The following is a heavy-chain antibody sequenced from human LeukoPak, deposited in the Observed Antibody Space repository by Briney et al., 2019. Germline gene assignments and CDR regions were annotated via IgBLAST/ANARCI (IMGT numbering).Heavy chain of an antibody. J-gene: IGHJ4*02. CDR3: ARLEEDYCGSGSYYRTSYYFDY. CDR2: IYYSGST. V-gene: IGHV4-59*08. Sequence: PSETLSPTCTVSGGSISSYYWSWIRQPPGKGLEWIGYIYYSGSTNYNPSLKSRVTISVDTSKNQFSLKLSSVTAADTAVYYCARLEEDYCGSGSYYRTSYYFDYWGQGTLVTVSS. CDR1: GGSISSYY. D-gene: IGHD3-10*01.